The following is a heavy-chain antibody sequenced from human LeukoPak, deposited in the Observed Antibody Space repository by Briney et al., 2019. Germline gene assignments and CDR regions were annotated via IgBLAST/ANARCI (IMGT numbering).Heavy chain of an antibody. CDR2: ISSGGSTK. J-gene: IGHJ5*01. D-gene: IGHD1-26*01. Sequence: GGSLRLSCAASGFTFSNAWMSWVRQAPGKGLEWVSYISSGGSTKYYADSVEGRFAISRDTAKNSLYLQMNSLRAEDTAVYYCARTRVGAFDSWGQGTLVTVSS. CDR3: ARTRVGAFDS. CDR1: GFTFSNAW. V-gene: IGHV3-11*04.